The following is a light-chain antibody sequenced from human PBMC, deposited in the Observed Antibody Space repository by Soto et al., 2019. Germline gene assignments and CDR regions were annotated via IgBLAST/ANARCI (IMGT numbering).Light chain of an antibody. CDR2: EVS. CDR1: SSDVGGYNR. Sequence: QSALTQPPSVSGSPGQSVTISCAGTSSDVGGYNRVSWYQQPPGTAPKLVISEVSNRPSGVPDRFSGSKSANTASLIISGLQAEDEADYYCSSYTGSSTWVFGTGTKVTVL. J-gene: IGLJ1*01. CDR3: SSYTGSSTWV. V-gene: IGLV2-18*02.